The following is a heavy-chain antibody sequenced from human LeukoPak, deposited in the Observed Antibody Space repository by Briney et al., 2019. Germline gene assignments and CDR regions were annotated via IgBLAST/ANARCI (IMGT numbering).Heavy chain of an antibody. CDR2: INHSGNT. Sequence: SETLSLTCAVSGGSFSGYYWSWIRQSPVKGLEWIGEINHSGNTNYNPSLRSRVSILVDTSKNQFSLRLSSVTAADTAVYYCARVRLELLEYYYYMDVWDKGATVPVSS. J-gene: IGHJ6*03. V-gene: IGHV4-34*01. CDR1: GGSFSGYY. D-gene: IGHD1-7*01. CDR3: ARVRLELLEYYYYMDV.